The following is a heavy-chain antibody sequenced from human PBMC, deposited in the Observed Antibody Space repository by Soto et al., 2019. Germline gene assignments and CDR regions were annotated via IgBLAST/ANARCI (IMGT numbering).Heavy chain of an antibody. CDR2: IVPIVDTS. Sequence: QVQLVQSGAEVRQPASSVKVSCKTSGGTFSSYAISWVRQAPGQGLEWMGGIVPIVDTSTYAQKFQGRVTITADESTTPVYMELSSLRSDDTAVYYCVRVVAIPGYPDNWGQGTLVTFSS. J-gene: IGHJ4*02. CDR3: VRVVAIPGYPDN. CDR1: GGTFSSYA. D-gene: IGHD5-12*01. V-gene: IGHV1-69*12.